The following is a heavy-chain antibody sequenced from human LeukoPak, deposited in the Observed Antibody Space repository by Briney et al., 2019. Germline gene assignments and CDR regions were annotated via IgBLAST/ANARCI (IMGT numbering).Heavy chain of an antibody. CDR1: GGSITNTNYY. Sequence: SETLSLTCTASGGSITNTNYYWAWVRQPPGKGLEWLGNIFYNGGPYFNPSLKSRVAISVDTSKNHFSLRLNSVTAADTAVYYCARDFNRFSAGSGSVNWFDPWGQGTLVTVSS. J-gene: IGHJ5*02. CDR2: IFYNGGP. CDR3: ARDFNRFSAGSGSVNWFDP. D-gene: IGHD3-10*01. V-gene: IGHV4-39*07.